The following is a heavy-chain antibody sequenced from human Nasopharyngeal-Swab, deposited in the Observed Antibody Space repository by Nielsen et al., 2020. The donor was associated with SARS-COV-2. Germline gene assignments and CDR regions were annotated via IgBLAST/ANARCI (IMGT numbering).Heavy chain of an antibody. V-gene: IGHV5-51*01. D-gene: IGHD2-15*01. Sequence: VRQMPGKGLEWMGIIYPGDSDTSYSPPFQGQVTISADKSISTAYLQWSSLKASDTAMYYCARLLVAAAQNWFDPWGQGTLVTVSS. CDR2: IYPGDSDT. CDR3: ARLLVAAAQNWFDP. J-gene: IGHJ5*02.